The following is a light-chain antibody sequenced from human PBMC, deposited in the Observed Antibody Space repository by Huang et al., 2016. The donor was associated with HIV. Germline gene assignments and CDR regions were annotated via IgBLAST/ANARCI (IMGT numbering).Light chain of an antibody. Sequence: DIQMTQSPSSLSASVGDRVTIACRASQRIRKFFNWYQQKPGEAPKLLMHSASSLQSGVPSRFSGSGSGTDFTLNITSLQPEDFATYYCQQTDNIPRTFGQGTKVVIK. CDR2: SAS. V-gene: IGKV1-39*01. CDR3: QQTDNIPRT. CDR1: QRIRKF. J-gene: IGKJ1*01.